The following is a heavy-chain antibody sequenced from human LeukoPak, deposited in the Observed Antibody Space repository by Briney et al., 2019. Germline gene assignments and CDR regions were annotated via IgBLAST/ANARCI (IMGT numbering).Heavy chain of an antibody. J-gene: IGHJ4*02. CDR1: GFTFRRHG. V-gene: IGHV3-30*02. CDR2: IRYDGSNK. CDR3: AKWGSLYQYEVH. D-gene: IGHD2-2*01. Sequence: GGSLRLSCAASGFTFRRHGMHWVRQAPGKGLEWVAFIRYDGSNKYYADSVKGRFTISRDNSKNTLYLQMNSLRAEDTAVYYCAKWGSLYQYEVHWGQGTLVTVSS.